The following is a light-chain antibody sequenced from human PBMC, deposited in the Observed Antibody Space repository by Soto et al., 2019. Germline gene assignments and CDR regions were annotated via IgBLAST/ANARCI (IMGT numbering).Light chain of an antibody. J-gene: IGKJ1*01. V-gene: IGKV3-15*01. CDR2: GAS. CDR3: QQYNTWHPKMA. Sequence: EIVLTQSPGTLSLSPGERATLSCRASQSISSSDLAWYQQKPGQAPRLLIYGASTRATGIPARFRGSGSGTEFRLTISSLQSEDFATYYCQQYNTWHPKMAFGRGTKVDIK. CDR1: QSISSSD.